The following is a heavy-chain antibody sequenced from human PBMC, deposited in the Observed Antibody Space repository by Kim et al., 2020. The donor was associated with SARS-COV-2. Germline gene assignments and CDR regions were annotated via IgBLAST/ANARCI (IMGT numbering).Heavy chain of an antibody. CDR3: TTSCITGTTGVTILPEIDY. J-gene: IGHJ4*02. D-gene: IGHD1-7*01. Sequence: GGSLRLSCAASGFTFSNAWMSWVRQAPGKGLEWVGRIKSKTDGGTTDYAAPVKGRFTISRDDSKNTLYLQMNSLKTEDTAVYYCTTSCITGTTGVTILPEIDYWGQGTLVTVSS. CDR2: IKSKTDGGTT. V-gene: IGHV3-15*01. CDR1: GFTFSNAW.